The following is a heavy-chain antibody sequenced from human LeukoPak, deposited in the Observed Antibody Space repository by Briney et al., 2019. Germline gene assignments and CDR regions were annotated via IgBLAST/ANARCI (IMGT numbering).Heavy chain of an antibody. D-gene: IGHD6-6*01. V-gene: IGHV3-23*01. J-gene: IGHJ3*02. CDR3: AKIRAVAARHDAFDI. Sequence: GRSLRLSCAASGFTFSSYAMSWVRQAPGKGLGWVSAISGSGGSTYYADSVKGRFTISRDNSKNTLYLQMNSLRAEDTAVYYCAKIRAVAARHDAFDIWGQGTMVTVSS. CDR1: GFTFSSYA. CDR2: ISGSGGST.